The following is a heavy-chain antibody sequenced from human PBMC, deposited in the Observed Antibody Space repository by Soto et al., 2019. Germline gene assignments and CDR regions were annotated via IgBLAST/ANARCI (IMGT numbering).Heavy chain of an antibody. CDR2: VYWDNDI. J-gene: IGHJ4*02. D-gene: IGHD5-18*01. V-gene: IGHV2-5*02. CDR3: ARRPYGYKYYFNY. CDR1: GFSLSTRGVG. Sequence: QITLKESGPTLVKPTQILTLTCTFSGFSLSTRGVGVGWIRQPPGKALQWLALVYWDNDIWYSPSLKSSLATTKDTSENQVVLTMTNMDPVDTDALYCARRPYGYKYYFNYWGQGTLVSVCS.